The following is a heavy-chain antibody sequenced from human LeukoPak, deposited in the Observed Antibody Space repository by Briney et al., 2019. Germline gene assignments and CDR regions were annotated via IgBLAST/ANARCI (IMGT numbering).Heavy chain of an antibody. CDR2: ISGSGGST. J-gene: IGHJ3*02. V-gene: IGHV3-23*01. D-gene: IGHD1-26*01. Sequence: GGSLRLSCAASGFTFSSYAMSWVRQAPGKGLEWVSAISGSGGSTYYADPVKGRFTISRDNSKNTLYLQMNSLRAEDTAVYYCARYSGSFLREDAFDIWGQGTMVTVSS. CDR1: GFTFSSYA. CDR3: ARYSGSFLREDAFDI.